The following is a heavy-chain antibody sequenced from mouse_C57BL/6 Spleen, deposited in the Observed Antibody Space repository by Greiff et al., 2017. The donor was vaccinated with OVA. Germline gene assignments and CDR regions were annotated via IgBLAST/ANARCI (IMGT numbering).Heavy chain of an antibody. Sequence: QVQLQQSGPELVKPGASVKISCKASGYAFSSSWMNWVKQRPGKGLEWIGRIYPGDGDTNYNGKFKGKATLTADKSSSTAYMQLSSLTSEDSAVSFFARDYYGSSYWYFDVWGTGTTVTVSS. CDR3: ARDYYGSSYWYFDV. CDR1: GYAFSSSW. J-gene: IGHJ1*03. CDR2: IYPGDGDT. D-gene: IGHD1-1*01. V-gene: IGHV1-82*01.